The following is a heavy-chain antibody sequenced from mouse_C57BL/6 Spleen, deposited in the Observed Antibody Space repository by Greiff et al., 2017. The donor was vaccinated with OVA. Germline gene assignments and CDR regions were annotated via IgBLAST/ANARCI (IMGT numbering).Heavy chain of an antibody. CDR2: ISDGGSYT. CDR3: ARSMVTTYFDY. Sequence: DVHLVESGGGLVKPGGSLKLSCAASGFTFSSYAMSWVRQTPEKRLEWVATISDGGSYTYYPDNVKGRFTISRDNAKNNLYLQMSHLKSEDTAMYYCARSMVTTYFDYWGQGTTLTVSS. J-gene: IGHJ2*01. CDR1: GFTFSSYA. V-gene: IGHV5-4*01. D-gene: IGHD2-2*01.